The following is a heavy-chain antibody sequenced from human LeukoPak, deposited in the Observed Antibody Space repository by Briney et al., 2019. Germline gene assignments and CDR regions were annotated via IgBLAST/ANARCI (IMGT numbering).Heavy chain of an antibody. CDR1: GYSFATSS. J-gene: IGHJ3*02. D-gene: IGHD6-13*01. CDR2: ISPNSGNT. Sequence: ASVKVSCTASGYSFATSSLAWVRQAPGQRLEWMGWISPNSGNTYYAQSLQGRVTMITDPSTTSGYMELRSLRSGHTAIYYCTRVRDSSNWLGAFDIWGQGTMVTVS. V-gene: IGHV1-18*01. CDR3: TRVRDSSNWLGAFDI.